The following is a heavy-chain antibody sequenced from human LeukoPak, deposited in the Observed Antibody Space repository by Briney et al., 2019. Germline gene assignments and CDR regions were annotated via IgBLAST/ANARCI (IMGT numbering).Heavy chain of an antibody. CDR2: INPSGGST. V-gene: IGHV1-46*01. CDR3: ARDKIRYYYDSRGYMDV. Sequence: ASVKVSCKASGYTFTSYYMHWVRQAPGQGLEWMGIINPSGGSTSYAQKFQGRVTMTRDTSTSTVYMELSSLRSEDTAVYYCARDKIRYYYDSRGYMDVWGKGTTVTVSS. CDR1: GYTFTSYY. D-gene: IGHD3-22*01. J-gene: IGHJ6*03.